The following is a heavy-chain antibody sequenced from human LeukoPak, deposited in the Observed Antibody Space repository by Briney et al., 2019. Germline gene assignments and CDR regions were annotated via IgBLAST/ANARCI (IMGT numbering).Heavy chain of an antibody. CDR3: TRDRGPRTGFMVREAYDY. CDR1: GFTFSNAW. Sequence: GGSLRLSCAASGFTFSNAWMSWVRQAPGKGLEWVGRIKSKTDGGTTDYAAPVKGRFTISRDDSKNTLYLQMSSLRAEDTAVYYCTRDRGPRTGFMVREAYDYWGQGTLVTVSS. D-gene: IGHD3-10*01. CDR2: IKSKTDGGTT. V-gene: IGHV3-15*05. J-gene: IGHJ4*02.